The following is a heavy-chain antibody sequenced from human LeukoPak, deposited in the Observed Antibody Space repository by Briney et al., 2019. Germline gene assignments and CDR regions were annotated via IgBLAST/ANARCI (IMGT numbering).Heavy chain of an antibody. V-gene: IGHV4-39*01. CDR3: ARPASSGFRGLAAAFDI. D-gene: IGHD3-22*01. Sequence: SETLSLTCTVSGGSISSNSYYWGWIRQPPGKGLEWIGSVYYSGSTYYNPSLESRVTISVDTSKTQFSLKLSSVTAADTAIYYCARPASSGFRGLAAAFDIWGQRTMVTVSS. J-gene: IGHJ3*02. CDR2: VYYSGST. CDR1: GGSISSNSYY.